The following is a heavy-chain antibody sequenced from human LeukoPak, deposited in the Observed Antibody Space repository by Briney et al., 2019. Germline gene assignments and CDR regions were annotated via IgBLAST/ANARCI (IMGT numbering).Heavy chain of an antibody. CDR2: INWNGGST. Sequence: PGGSLRLSCAASGFTFDDYGMSWVRQAPGKGLEWVSGINWNGGSTGYADSVKGRFSISRDNAKNSLYLQMNSLRAEDTALYYCARDHGGSYYFDYWGQGTLVTVSS. V-gene: IGHV3-20*04. CDR3: ARDHGGSYYFDY. CDR1: GFTFDDYG. J-gene: IGHJ4*02. D-gene: IGHD1-26*01.